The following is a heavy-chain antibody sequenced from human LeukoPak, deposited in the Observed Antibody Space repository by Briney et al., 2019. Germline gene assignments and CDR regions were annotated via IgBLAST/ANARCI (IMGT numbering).Heavy chain of an antibody. CDR2: ISGSGGRT. CDR1: GFTFSSYA. Sequence: GGSLRLSCAASGFTFSSYAMSWVRQAPGKGLEWVSAISGSGGRTYYADSVKGRFTISRDNSENTLSLEMNSLRAEDTAVYYCAKVNYGEMEVGFDPWGQGTLVTVSS. CDR3: AKVNYGEMEVGFDP. D-gene: IGHD4-17*01. V-gene: IGHV3-23*01. J-gene: IGHJ5*02.